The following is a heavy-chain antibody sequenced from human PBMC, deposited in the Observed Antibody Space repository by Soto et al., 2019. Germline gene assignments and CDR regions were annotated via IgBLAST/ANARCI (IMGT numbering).Heavy chain of an antibody. J-gene: IGHJ4*02. V-gene: IGHV4-59*01. CDR3: XXXXXXXLDY. CDR1: GGSISSYY. Sequence: QVQLQESGPGLVKPSETLSLTCTVSGGSISSYYWSWIRQPPGKGLEWIGYIYYSGSTNYNPSLKSRVTISVDTSKNQFSLKLSSVTXAXXXXXXXXXXXXXXLDYWGQGTLVTVSS. CDR2: IYYSGST.